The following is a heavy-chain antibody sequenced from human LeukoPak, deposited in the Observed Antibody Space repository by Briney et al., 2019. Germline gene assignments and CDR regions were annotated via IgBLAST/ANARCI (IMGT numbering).Heavy chain of an antibody. D-gene: IGHD2-15*01. CDR3: ARVVVVAAPHFDY. J-gene: IGHJ4*02. Sequence: GGSLRLSCAGSGFTFSSYEMNWVRQAPGKGLEWVSYIRSSGSTIYYADSVKGRFTISRDNAKNSLYLQMNSLRAEDTALYYCARVVVVAAPHFDYWGQGTLVTVSS. CDR1: GFTFSSYE. V-gene: IGHV3-48*03. CDR2: IRSSGSTI.